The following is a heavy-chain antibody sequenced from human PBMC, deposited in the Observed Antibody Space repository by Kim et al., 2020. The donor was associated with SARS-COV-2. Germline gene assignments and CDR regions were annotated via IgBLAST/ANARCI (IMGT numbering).Heavy chain of an antibody. D-gene: IGHD1-26*01. CDR3: AREEHRGYYYYYGMDV. Sequence: SETLSLTCTVSGGSISSGDYYWSWIRQPPGKGLEWIGYIYYSGSTYYNPSLKSRVTISVDTSKNQFSLKLSSVTAADTAVYYCAREEHRGYYYYYGMDVWGQGTTVTVSS. CDR1: GGSISSGDYY. V-gene: IGHV4-30-4*01. J-gene: IGHJ6*02. CDR2: IYYSGST.